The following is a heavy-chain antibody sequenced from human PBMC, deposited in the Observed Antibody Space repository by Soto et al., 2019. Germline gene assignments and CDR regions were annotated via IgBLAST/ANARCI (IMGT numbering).Heavy chain of an antibody. CDR1: GGSISSYY. V-gene: IGHV4-59*08. Sequence: SETLSLTCTVSGGSISSYYWSLIRQPPGKGLEWIGYTYYSGSTNYNPSLKSRVTISVDTSKNQFSLKLSSVTAADTAVYYCARHSYDILTGYFLDYWGQGTLVTVSS. D-gene: IGHD3-9*01. CDR2: TYYSGST. J-gene: IGHJ4*02. CDR3: ARHSYDILTGYFLDY.